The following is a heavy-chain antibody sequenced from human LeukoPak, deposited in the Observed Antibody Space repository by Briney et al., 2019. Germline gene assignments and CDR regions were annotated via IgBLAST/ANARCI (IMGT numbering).Heavy chain of an antibody. Sequence: ASLKVSCKASGYTFTSYGISWMRQAPGQGLEWMGWISAYNDNTNYAQKFQGRVTMTTDTSTSTAYMELRSLRSDDTAVYYCAKVKGDSSGYSDDYYFDYWGQGTLVTVSS. V-gene: IGHV1-18*01. D-gene: IGHD3-22*01. CDR2: ISAYNDNT. J-gene: IGHJ4*02. CDR3: AKVKGDSSGYSDDYYFDY. CDR1: GYTFTSYG.